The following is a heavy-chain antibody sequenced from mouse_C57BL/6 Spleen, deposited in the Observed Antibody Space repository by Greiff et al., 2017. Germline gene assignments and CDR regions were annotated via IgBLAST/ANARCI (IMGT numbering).Heavy chain of an antibody. J-gene: IGHJ3*01. CDR3: ARGSYDGYYVSAY. Sequence: QVPLQQPGAELVKPGASVKLSCKASGYPFTSYWMHWVKQRPGQGLEWIGMIHPNSGSTNYNEKFKSKATLTVDKSSSTAYMQLSSLTSEDSAVYYCARGSYDGYYVSAYWGQGTLVTVS. V-gene: IGHV1-64*01. CDR1: GYPFTSYW. CDR2: IHPNSGST. D-gene: IGHD2-3*01.